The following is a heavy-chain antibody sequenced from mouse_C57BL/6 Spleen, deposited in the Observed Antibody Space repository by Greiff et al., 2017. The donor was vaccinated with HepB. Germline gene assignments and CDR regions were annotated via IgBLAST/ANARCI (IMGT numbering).Heavy chain of an antibody. J-gene: IGHJ1*03. CDR3: ARVTTVVATDWYFDV. CDR2: IYPGDGDT. V-gene: IGHV1-82*01. Sequence: QVQLQQSGPELVKPGASVKISCKASGYAFSSSWMNWVKQSPGKGLEWIGRIYPGDGDTNYNGKFKGKATLTADKSSSTAYMQLSSLTSEDSAVYFCARVTTVVATDWYFDVWGTGTTVTVSS. D-gene: IGHD1-1*01. CDR1: GYAFSSSW.